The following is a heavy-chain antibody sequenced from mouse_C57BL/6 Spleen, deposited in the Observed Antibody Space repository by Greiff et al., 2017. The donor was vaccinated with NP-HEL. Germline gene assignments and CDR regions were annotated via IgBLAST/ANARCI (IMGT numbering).Heavy chain of an antibody. D-gene: IGHD2-4*01. J-gene: IGHJ3*01. Sequence: QVQLQQPGAELVKPGASVKLSCKASGYTFTSYWMHWVKQRPGRGLEWIGRIDPNSGGTKYNEKFKSKATLTVDKPSSTAYMQLSSLTSEDTAIYYCAYDSPRWFAYWGQGTLVTVSA. CDR1: GYTFTSYW. CDR3: AYDSPRWFAY. V-gene: IGHV1-62-3*01. CDR2: IDPNSGGT.